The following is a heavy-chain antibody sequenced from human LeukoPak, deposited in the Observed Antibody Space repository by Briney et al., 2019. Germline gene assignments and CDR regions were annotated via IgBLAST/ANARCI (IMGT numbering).Heavy chain of an antibody. CDR3: AKYSTSIIRGAFDF. J-gene: IGHJ3*01. CDR2: ISAGGLNT. CDR1: GFTFKTYA. Sequence: GGSLRLSCAASGFTFKTYAMSWVRQAPGEGLEWVASISAGGLNTYYADAVEGRFSISRDNSKDTVFLQMHSLRAEDTALYYCAKYSTSIIRGAFDFWGQGTMVTVSS. V-gene: IGHV3-23*01. D-gene: IGHD3-10*01.